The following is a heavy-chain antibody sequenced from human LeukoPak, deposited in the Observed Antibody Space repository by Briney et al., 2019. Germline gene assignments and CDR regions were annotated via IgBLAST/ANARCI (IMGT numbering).Heavy chain of an antibody. V-gene: IGHV4-39*07. Sequence: SETLSLTCTVSGGSISSSSYYWGWIRQPPGKGLEWIGSIYYSGSTNYNPSLKSRVTISVDTSKNQFSLKLRSVAAADTAVYYCARDEGGGSYFDYWGQGTLVTVSS. J-gene: IGHJ4*02. CDR2: IYYSGST. D-gene: IGHD2-15*01. CDR1: GGSISSSSYY. CDR3: ARDEGGGSYFDY.